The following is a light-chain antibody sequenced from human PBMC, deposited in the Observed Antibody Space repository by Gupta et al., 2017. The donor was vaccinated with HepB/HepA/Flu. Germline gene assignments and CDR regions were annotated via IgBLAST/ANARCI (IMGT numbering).Light chain of an antibody. Sequence: DIQMTQSPSSLSASVGDRVTITCRTSQKISTYLNWYQQKPGKAPNLLIYAASSLQSGVPSRFSGSGSETEFTLTISSLQPEDFATYYCQQGDRTPLTFGGGTKVEIK. J-gene: IGKJ4*01. CDR3: QQGDRTPLT. V-gene: IGKV1-39*01. CDR2: AAS. CDR1: QKISTY.